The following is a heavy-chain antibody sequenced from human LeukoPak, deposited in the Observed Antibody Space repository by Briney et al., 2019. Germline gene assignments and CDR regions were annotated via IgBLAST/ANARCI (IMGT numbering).Heavy chain of an antibody. J-gene: IGHJ5*02. CDR3: ARVYRGYDSSGYPRNWFDP. V-gene: IGHV1-46*01. CDR2: INPSGGST. CDR1: GYTFTSYY. D-gene: IGHD3-22*01. Sequence: GASVKVSCKASGYTFTSYYMHWVRQAPGQGLEWMGIINPSGGSTSYAQKFQGRVTMTRNTSISTAYMELSSLRSEDTAVYYCARVYRGYDSSGYPRNWFDPWGQGTLVTVSS.